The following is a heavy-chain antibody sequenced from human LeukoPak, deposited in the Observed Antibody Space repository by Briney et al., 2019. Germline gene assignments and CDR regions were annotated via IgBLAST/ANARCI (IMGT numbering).Heavy chain of an antibody. J-gene: IGHJ5*02. D-gene: IGHD1-26*01. V-gene: IGHV1-69*10. Sequence: ASVKVSCKAFGGTFSDYALNWVRQAPGQGLEWMGVFIPILGTANSTQKFQDRVTVTADISTNTVYMELSSLRSEDTAVYYCARGGVGATTYVWFDPWGQGTLVTVSS. CDR2: FIPILGTA. CDR1: GGTFSDYA. CDR3: ARGGVGATTYVWFDP.